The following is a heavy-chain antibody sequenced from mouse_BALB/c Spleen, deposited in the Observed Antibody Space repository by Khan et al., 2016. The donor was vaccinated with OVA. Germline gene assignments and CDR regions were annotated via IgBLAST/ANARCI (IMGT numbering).Heavy chain of an antibody. Sequence: EVELVESGGGLVKPGGSLKLSCAASGFTFSTYAMSWVRQTPEKRLEWVATISSDGDYNYYQDNVTGRFTIPRDNAKNTLYLQMSSLRSEDTAMYYCARSPYGNFAYWGQGTLVTVSA. V-gene: IGHV5-9-3*01. CDR2: ISSDGDYN. CDR3: ARSPYGNFAY. D-gene: IGHD2-1*01. CDR1: GFTFSTYA. J-gene: IGHJ3*01.